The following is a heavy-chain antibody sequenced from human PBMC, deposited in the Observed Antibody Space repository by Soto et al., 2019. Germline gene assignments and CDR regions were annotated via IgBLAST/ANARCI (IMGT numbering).Heavy chain of an antibody. D-gene: IGHD5-12*01. J-gene: IGHJ6*02. CDR3: ANSRDGYTPKGDYYYYGMDV. CDR2: ISGSGGST. V-gene: IGHV3-23*01. Sequence: GGSLRLSCAASGFTFSSYAMSWVRQAPGKGVEWVSAISGSGGSTYYADSVKGRFTISRDNSKNTLYLQMNSLRAEDTAVYYYANSRDGYTPKGDYYYYGMDVWGQGTTGTVSS. CDR1: GFTFSSYA.